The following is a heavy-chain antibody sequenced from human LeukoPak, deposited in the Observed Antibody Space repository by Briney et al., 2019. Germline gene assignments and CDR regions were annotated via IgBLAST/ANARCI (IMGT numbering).Heavy chain of an antibody. CDR3: AKGSGVHY. CDR1: GFTFRTYS. CDR2: VSKSSSYI. J-gene: IGHJ4*02. Sequence: GGSLRLSCAASGFTFRTYSMNWVRQAPGKGPERIASVSKSSSYIYYADSVRGRFTISRDNANNSLYLQMNSLRAEDTAVYYCAKGSGVHYWGQGTLVIVSS. V-gene: IGHV3-21*01. D-gene: IGHD3-10*01.